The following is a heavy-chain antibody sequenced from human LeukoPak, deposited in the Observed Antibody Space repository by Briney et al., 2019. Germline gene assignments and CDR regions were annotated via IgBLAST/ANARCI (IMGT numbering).Heavy chain of an antibody. Sequence: GGSLRLSCAASGFTFSSYGMHWVRQAPGKWLEWVAVIWYDGSNKYYADSVKGRFTISRDNSKNTLYLQMNSLRAEDTAVYYCARDGYYGMDVWGQGTTVTVSS. V-gene: IGHV3-33*01. CDR2: IWYDGSNK. J-gene: IGHJ6*02. CDR1: GFTFSSYG. CDR3: ARDGYYGMDV.